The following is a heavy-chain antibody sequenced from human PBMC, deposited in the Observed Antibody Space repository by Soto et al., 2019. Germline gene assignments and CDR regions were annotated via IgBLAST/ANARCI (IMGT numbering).Heavy chain of an antibody. Sequence: GESLKISCKGSGYSFTSYWIGWVRQMPGKGLEWMGIIYPGDSDTRYSTSFQGQVTISADKSISTAYLQWSSLKASDTAMYYCARSAYYYYISSPLELGTLYYYYYGMDVWGQGTTVTVSS. J-gene: IGHJ6*02. V-gene: IGHV5-51*01. CDR2: IYPGDSDT. CDR3: ARSAYYYYISSPLELGTLYYYYYGMDV. CDR1: GYSFTSYW. D-gene: IGHD3-22*01.